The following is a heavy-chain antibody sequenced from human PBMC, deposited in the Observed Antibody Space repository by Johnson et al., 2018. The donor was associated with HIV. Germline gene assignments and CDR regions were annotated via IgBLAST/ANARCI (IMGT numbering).Heavy chain of an antibody. V-gene: IGHV3-20*04. D-gene: IGHD1-1*01. CDR2: INWNGGSR. CDR3: ATVCRNECRHCFDI. Sequence: VQLVESGGGVVRPGGSLRLSCAAPGFTFDDYGMSWVRQAPGKGLEWVSGINWNGGSRGYADSVKGRFTISRDNAKNALFLQMNSLKVEDPAMYFCATVCRNECRHCFDIWGPGTMVTVSS. J-gene: IGHJ3*02. CDR1: GFTFDDYG.